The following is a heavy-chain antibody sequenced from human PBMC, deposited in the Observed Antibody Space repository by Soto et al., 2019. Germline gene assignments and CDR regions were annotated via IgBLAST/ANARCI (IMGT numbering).Heavy chain of an antibody. D-gene: IGHD2-15*01. V-gene: IGHV1-69*08. CDR3: ARDGNRERDCSGGSCLFDY. Sequence: QVQLVQSGAEVKKPGSSVKVSCKASGGTFSSYTISWVRQAPGQGLEWMGRIIPILGIANYAQKFQGRVTITADKSTSTAYMELSSLRSEDTAVYYCARDGNRERDCSGGSCLFDYCGQVTLVTVSS. CDR2: IIPILGIA. CDR1: GGTFSSYT. J-gene: IGHJ4*02.